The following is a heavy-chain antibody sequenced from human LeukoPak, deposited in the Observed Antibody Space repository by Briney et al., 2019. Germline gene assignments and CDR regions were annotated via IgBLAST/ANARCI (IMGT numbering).Heavy chain of an antibody. D-gene: IGHD3-16*01. V-gene: IGHV4-34*01. CDR1: RGSFSGYY. Sequence: SETLSLTCAVYRGSFSGYYWSWIRQPPGKGLEWTGEINHSGSTNYNPSLTSRVTISVPTSKNHFSLKLSSVTAADTAVYYCARGDYVWGSYRRVVSYYFVYWGQGTLVAVSS. J-gene: IGHJ4*02. CDR2: INHSGST. CDR3: ARGDYVWGSYRRVVSYYFVY.